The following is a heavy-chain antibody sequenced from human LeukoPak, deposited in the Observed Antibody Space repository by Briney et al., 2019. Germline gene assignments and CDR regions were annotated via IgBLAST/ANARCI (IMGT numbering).Heavy chain of an antibody. J-gene: IGHJ3*02. Sequence: KTSETLSLTCNVSGDPISGYYWSWIRQPPGKGLEWIGEINHSGSTNYNPSLKSRVTISVDTSKNQFSLKLSSVTAADTAVYHCARVLRRAGYAFDIWGQGTMVTVSS. D-gene: IGHD6-13*01. CDR3: ARVLRRAGYAFDI. V-gene: IGHV4-34*01. CDR1: GDPISGYY. CDR2: INHSGST.